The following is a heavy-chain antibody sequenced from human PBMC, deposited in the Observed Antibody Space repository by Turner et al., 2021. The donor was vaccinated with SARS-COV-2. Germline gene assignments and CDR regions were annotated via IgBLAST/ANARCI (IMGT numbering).Heavy chain of an antibody. CDR2: IYYSGST. CDR1: GGSISSYY. CDR3: ASYYYDSSGYYYAFDY. V-gene: IGHV4-59*01. D-gene: IGHD3-22*01. Sequence: QVQLQESGPGLGKPSETLSLTCTVSGGSISSYYWSWIRQPPGKGLEWIGYIYYSGSTNYNPSLKSRVTISVDTSKNQFSLKLSSVTAADTAVYYCASYYYDSSGYYYAFDYWGQGTLVTVSS. J-gene: IGHJ4*02.